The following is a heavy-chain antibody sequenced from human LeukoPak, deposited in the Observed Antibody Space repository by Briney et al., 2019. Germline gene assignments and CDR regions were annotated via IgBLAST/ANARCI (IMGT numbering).Heavy chain of an antibody. D-gene: IGHD1-26*01. CDR3: ARRVGSYSGSFDY. V-gene: IGHV4-59*08. CDR2: IYYSGSI. Sequence: SETLSLTCTVSGSSISSYYWSWIRQPPGKGLEWMGYIYYSGSINYNPSLKSRVTISVDTSKNQISLKLTSVTAADTAVYYCARRVGSYSGSFDYWGQGTLVTVSS. CDR1: GSSISSYY. J-gene: IGHJ4*02.